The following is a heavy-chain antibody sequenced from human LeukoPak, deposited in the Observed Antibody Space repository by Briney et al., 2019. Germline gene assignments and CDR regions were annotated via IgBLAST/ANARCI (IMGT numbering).Heavy chain of an antibody. J-gene: IGHJ5*02. D-gene: IGHD6-19*01. CDR3: AGVTSGWYNWFDP. CDR2: MNPNSGNT. Sequence: GASVKVSCKASGYTFTSYDINWVRQATGQGLEWMGWMNPNSGNTGYAQKFQGRVTMTRNTSISTAYMELSSLRSEDTAVYYCAGVTSGWYNWFDPWGQGTLVTVSS. V-gene: IGHV1-8*01. CDR1: GYTFTSYD.